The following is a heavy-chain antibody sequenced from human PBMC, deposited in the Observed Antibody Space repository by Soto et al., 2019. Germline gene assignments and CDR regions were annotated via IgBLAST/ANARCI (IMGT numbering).Heavy chain of an antibody. CDR2: ISYSGTT. CDR1: GGSISSYY. J-gene: IGHJ3*02. V-gene: IGHV4-59*08. CDR3: ARHGVAAAGTKAFDI. Sequence: QVQLQESGPGLVKPSETLSLTCTVSGGSISSYYWRWIRQPPGKGLEWIGYISYSGTTNYNPSLKSRVTISVDTSKNQFSLKLSSVTAADSAVYYCARHGVAAAGTKAFDIWGQGTMVTVSS. D-gene: IGHD6-13*01.